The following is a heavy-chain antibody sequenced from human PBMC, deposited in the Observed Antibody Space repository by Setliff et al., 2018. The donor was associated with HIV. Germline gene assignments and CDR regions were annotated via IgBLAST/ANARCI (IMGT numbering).Heavy chain of an antibody. J-gene: IGHJ4*02. V-gene: IGHV3-9*03. CDR3: AKGASGYFHLYYFDY. Sequence: SLRLSCADSGFMFDDYAMHWVQQGPGKGLERVSGISWNSYSIGYADSVKGRFTISRDNAKNSLYLQMNSLRAEDMAFYYCAKGASGYFHLYYFDYWGQGTLVTVSS. CDR2: ISWNSYSI. CDR1: GFMFDDYA. D-gene: IGHD3-22*01.